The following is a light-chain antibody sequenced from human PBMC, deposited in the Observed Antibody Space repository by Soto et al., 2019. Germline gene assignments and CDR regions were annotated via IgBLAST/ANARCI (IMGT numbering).Light chain of an antibody. CDR2: QDR. CDR3: QAWDRSTAV. CDR1: KLGDKY. J-gene: IGLJ2*01. Sequence: SYELTQPPSVSVSPGQTASITCSGAKLGDKYACWYQQKPGQSPVVVIYQDRKRPSGIPERFSGSNSGNTATLTISGTQAMDEADYYCQAWDRSTAVFGGGTKVTVL. V-gene: IGLV3-1*01.